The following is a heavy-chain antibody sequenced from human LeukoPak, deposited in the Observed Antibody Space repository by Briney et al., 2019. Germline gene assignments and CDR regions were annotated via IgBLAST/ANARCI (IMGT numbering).Heavy chain of an antibody. V-gene: IGHV3-23*01. CDR2: ISGSGGST. D-gene: IGHD2-2*01. CDR3: AKVTLGYCSSTSCYEFDY. J-gene: IGHJ4*02. CDR1: GFTFSSYA. Sequence: PGGSLRLSCAASGFTFSSYAMSWVRQAPGKGLEWVSAISGSGGSTYYADSVKGRFTISRDNSKNTLYLQMNSLRAEDTAVYYCAKVTLGYCSSTSCYEFDYWGQGTLVTVSS.